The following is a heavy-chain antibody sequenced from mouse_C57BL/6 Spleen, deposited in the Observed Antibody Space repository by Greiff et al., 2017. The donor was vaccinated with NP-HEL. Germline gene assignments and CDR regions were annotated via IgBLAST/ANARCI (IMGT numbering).Heavy chain of an antibody. V-gene: IGHV5-4*01. CDR2: ISDGGSYT. J-gene: IGHJ2*01. D-gene: IGHD4-1*01. CDR3: ARDRGGTDY. CDR1: GFTFSSYA. Sequence: EVQLQQSGGGLVKPGGSLKLSCAASGFTFSSYAMSWVRQTPEKRLEWVATISDGGSYTYYPDNVKGRFTISRDNAKNNLYLQMSHLKSEDTAMYYCARDRGGTDYWGQGTTLTVSS.